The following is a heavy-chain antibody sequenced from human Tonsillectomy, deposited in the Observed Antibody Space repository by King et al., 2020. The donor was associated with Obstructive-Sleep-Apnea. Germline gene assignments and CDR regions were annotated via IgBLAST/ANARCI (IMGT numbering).Heavy chain of an antibody. CDR2: IHHSGST. CDR1: GYSISGGYY. CDR3: ARDRDVYYYDTSGAKYGMDV. D-gene: IGHD3-22*01. V-gene: IGHV4-38-2*02. Sequence: VQLQESGPGLLKPSETLSLTCTVSGYSISGGYYWGWIRQPPGKGLEWIGSIHHSGSTNYKPSLKSRVTISIDTSKNQFSLRLRSVTAADTAVYYCARDRDVYYYDTSGAKYGMDVWGQGTTVTVSS. J-gene: IGHJ6*02.